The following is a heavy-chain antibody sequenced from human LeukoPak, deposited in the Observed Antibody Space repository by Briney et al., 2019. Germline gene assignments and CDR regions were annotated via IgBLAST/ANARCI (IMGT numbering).Heavy chain of an antibody. CDR2: LSSSGGST. CDR1: GFTFSSSW. CDR3: ARRAGDYSHPYDY. D-gene: IGHD3-22*01. Sequence: GGSLRLSCAASGFTFSSSWMHWVRQAPGKGLEWVSALSSSGGSTYYADSVKGRFTISRDNSKNTFHLQMNSLRAEDTAVYYCARRAGDYSHPYDYWGQGTLVTVSS. J-gene: IGHJ4*02. V-gene: IGHV3-23*01.